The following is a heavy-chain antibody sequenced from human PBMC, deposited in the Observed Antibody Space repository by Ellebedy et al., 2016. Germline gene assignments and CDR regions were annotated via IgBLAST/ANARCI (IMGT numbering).Heavy chain of an antibody. CDR3: ARIGPLSGSFMYYFDY. CDR2: ISGSANTI. D-gene: IGHD1-26*01. Sequence: GESLKISCAASGFNFRNYAMSWVRQAPGKGLEWVSYISGSANTIHYADSVKGRFTISRDNAKNSLFLQVNSLRVEDTAVYYCARIGPLSGSFMYYFDYWGQGTLVTVSS. J-gene: IGHJ4*02. V-gene: IGHV3-48*03. CDR1: GFNFRNYA.